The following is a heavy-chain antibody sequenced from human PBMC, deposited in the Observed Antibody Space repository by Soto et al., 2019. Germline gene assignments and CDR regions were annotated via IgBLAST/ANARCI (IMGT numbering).Heavy chain of an antibody. V-gene: IGHV3-74*01. Sequence: EVQLVESGGGLVQPGGSLRLSCAASGFTSSSYWIHWVRQAPGKGLVWVSRISNDGSSTNYADSVKGRFTISRDNTKNTVYLQMNRQRAENTAVYYCARDTYYYDSSDHFSADAFDIWGQGTMVTVSS. CDR1: GFTSSSYW. CDR2: ISNDGSST. D-gene: IGHD3-22*01. J-gene: IGHJ3*02. CDR3: ARDTYYYDSSDHFSADAFDI.